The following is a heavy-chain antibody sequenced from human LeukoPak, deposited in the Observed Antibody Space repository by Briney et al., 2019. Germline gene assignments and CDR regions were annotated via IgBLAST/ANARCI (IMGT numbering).Heavy chain of an antibody. V-gene: IGHV3-11*01. CDR3: ARDPGYSGYDSSGMDV. D-gene: IGHD5-12*01. J-gene: IGHJ6*02. Sequence: GGSLRLSCAASGFTFSDYYMSWIRQAPGKGLEWVSYISSSGSTIYYADSVKGRSTISRDNAKNSLYLQMNSLRAEDTAVYYCARDPGYSGYDSSGMDVWAKGPRSPSP. CDR2: ISSSGSTI. CDR1: GFTFSDYY.